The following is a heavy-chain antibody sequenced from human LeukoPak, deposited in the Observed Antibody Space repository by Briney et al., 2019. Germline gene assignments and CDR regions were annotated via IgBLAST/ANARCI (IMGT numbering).Heavy chain of an antibody. CDR3: AKGQDYGDLFEFDY. CDR2: ISGSDGST. CDR1: GFTFSSYA. Sequence: GGSLRLSCAASGFTFSSYAMSWVRQAPGKGLEWVSAISGSDGSTYYADSVKGRFTISRDNSKNTLYLQMNSLRAEDTAVYYCAKGQDYGDLFEFDYWGQGTLVTVSS. J-gene: IGHJ4*02. D-gene: IGHD4-17*01. V-gene: IGHV3-23*01.